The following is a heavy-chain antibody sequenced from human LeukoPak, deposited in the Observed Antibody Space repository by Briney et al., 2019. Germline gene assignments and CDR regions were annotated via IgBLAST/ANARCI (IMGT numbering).Heavy chain of an antibody. CDR1: GYKFTNFW. Sequence: GESLKISCKGSGYKFTNFWIAWVRQLPGKGLEWIGIIRPMSSDMRYSPSFQGLVTISADRSINTAYLQWSSLTASDTAMYYCASRPFETTVVPWDFYWGQGTQVTVSS. D-gene: IGHD4-23*01. CDR3: ASRPFETTVVPWDFY. CDR2: IRPMSSDM. V-gene: IGHV5-51*01. J-gene: IGHJ4*02.